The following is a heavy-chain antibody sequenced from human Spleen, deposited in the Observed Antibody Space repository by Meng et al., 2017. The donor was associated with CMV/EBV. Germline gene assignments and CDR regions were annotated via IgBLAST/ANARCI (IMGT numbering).Heavy chain of an antibody. CDR1: GYTFTNYY. CDR2: INPSGGST. V-gene: IGHV1-46*01. CDR3: ARSRTTIFGVVITPFDS. J-gene: IGHJ4*02. Sequence: ASVKVSCKASGYTFTNYYLHWVRQAPGQGLGWMGLINPSGGSTDYAQKFQGRVTMTRDASTRTVYMDLSSLRSEDTAIYYCARSRTTIFGVVITPFDSWGQGTLDTVSS. D-gene: IGHD3-3*01.